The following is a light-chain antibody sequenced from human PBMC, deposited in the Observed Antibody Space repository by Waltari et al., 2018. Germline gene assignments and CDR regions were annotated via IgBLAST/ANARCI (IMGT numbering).Light chain of an antibody. V-gene: IGLV2-14*03. Sequence: QSPLTQPASVSASPAQSITISCTGTSSYVGSYNYFSWYQHHPGKAPKLMICDVSNRPSGVSNRFSGSKSGNTASLTISGLQAEDEADYYCSSYTTSSTVVFGGGTKLTVL. J-gene: IGLJ2*01. CDR2: DVS. CDR1: SSYVGSYNY. CDR3: SSYTTSSTVV.